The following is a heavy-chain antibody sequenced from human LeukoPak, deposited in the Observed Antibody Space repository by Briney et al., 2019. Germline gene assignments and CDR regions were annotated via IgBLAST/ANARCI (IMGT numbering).Heavy chain of an antibody. CDR2: IKQDGSET. CDR3: ASRAGYTGSWSAFDY. CDR1: TLTLNNYW. Sequence: GGSLRLSCTASTLTLNNYWMSWVRQAPGKGLEWVANIKQDGSETYHVDSVKGRFTISRDNAKNSLYLQMNSLRAEDTAVYYCASRAGYTGSWSAFDYWGQGTLVTVSS. J-gene: IGHJ4*02. D-gene: IGHD6-13*01. V-gene: IGHV3-7*05.